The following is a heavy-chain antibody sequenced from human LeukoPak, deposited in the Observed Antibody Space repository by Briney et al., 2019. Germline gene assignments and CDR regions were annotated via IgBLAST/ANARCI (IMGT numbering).Heavy chain of an antibody. J-gene: IGHJ4*02. V-gene: IGHV3-9*01. CDR3: ARVSDISVAAYFDY. CDR1: GFTFDDYA. Sequence: GGSLRLSCAASGFTFDDYAMHWVRQAPGKGLEWVSGISWNSFTIGYADSVKGRFTISRDNAKNSLYLQMNSLRVEDTALYYCARVSDISVAAYFDYWGQGTLVTVSS. CDR2: ISWNSFTI. D-gene: IGHD6-19*01.